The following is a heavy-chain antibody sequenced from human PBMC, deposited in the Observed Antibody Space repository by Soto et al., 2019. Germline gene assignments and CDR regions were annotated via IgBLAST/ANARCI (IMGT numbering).Heavy chain of an antibody. CDR2: IYWDDEE. Sequence: QITLKESGPTLVKPTQTLTLTCSFSGFSLRRSGVGVGWIRQPPGGALEWLTHIYWDDEERYNPSLKNRLTTTKDTTKNQVVHRMTNMDPVDTGTDYCAHRTLAWFDPGGQGTLVTVSS. D-gene: IGHD3-16*01. CDR1: GFSLRRSGVG. V-gene: IGHV2-5*02. J-gene: IGHJ5*02. CDR3: AHRTLAWFDP.